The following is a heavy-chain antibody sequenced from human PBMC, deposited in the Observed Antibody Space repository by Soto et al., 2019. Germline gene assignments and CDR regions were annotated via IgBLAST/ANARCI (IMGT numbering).Heavy chain of an antibody. Sequence: QVRLVQSGAEVKKPGSSVKVSCKVSGGTFSKYSLSWVRQTPGQGLEWMGGITPFVDTSNYAQRFRGSVTMTADKSTNTAFLEVSGLKSEDTALYFCASTSYCNGSSCYSRHYYGMDVLGQGTTVTVSS. J-gene: IGHJ6*02. V-gene: IGHV1-69*06. CDR1: GGTFSKYS. CDR3: ASTSYCNGSSCYSRHYYGMDV. D-gene: IGHD2-2*01. CDR2: ITPFVDTS.